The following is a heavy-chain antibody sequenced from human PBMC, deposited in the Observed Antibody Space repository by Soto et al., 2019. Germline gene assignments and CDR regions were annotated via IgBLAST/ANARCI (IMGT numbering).Heavy chain of an antibody. CDR3: ARDRFDYYDSSGYWRFDP. CDR1: GFTFSTYS. D-gene: IGHD3-22*01. J-gene: IGHJ5*02. Sequence: GGSLRLSCAASGFTFSTYSMNWVRQAPGKGLERVSYISSSSSTIFYTDSVKGRFTISRDNAKNSLYLQMNSLRAEDTAVYYCARDRFDYYDSSGYWRFDPWGQGTLVTVSS. CDR2: ISSSSSTI. V-gene: IGHV3-48*01.